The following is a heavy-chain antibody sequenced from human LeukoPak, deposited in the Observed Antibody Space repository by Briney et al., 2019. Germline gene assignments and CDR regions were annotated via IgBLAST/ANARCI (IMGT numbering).Heavy chain of an antibody. CDR1: GFTFSSYW. Sequence: GGSLRLSCAASGFTFSSYWMSWVRQARGKGLEWVANIKQDGSEKYYVDSVKGRFTISRDNAKNSLYLQMNSLRAEDTAVYYCARSSLIVWGSGATDYWGQGTLVTVSS. CDR2: IKQDGSEK. V-gene: IGHV3-7*01. J-gene: IGHJ4*02. CDR3: ARSSLIVWGSGATDY. D-gene: IGHD7-27*01.